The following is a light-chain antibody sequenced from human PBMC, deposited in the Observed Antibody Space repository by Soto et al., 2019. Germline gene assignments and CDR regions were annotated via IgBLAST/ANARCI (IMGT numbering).Light chain of an antibody. Sequence: QSALTQPASVSGSPGQSITISCTGTSSDVGGYNYVSWNQQHPGKAPKLMISEVSNRPSGVSNRFSGSKSGNTASLTISGLQAEDEADYYCSSYTSSTTLPVVFGGGTKLTVL. CDR3: SSYTSSTTLPVV. V-gene: IGLV2-14*01. CDR2: EVS. J-gene: IGLJ2*01. CDR1: SSDVGGYNY.